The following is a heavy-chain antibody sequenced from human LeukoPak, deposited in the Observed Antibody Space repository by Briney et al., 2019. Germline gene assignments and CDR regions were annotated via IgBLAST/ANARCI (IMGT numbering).Heavy chain of an antibody. CDR3: ASVSSSWYLGGWFDP. CDR2: INHSGST. D-gene: IGHD6-13*01. Sequence: PSETLSLTCAVYGGSFSGYYWSWIRQPPGKGLEWIGEINHSGSTNYNPSLKSRVTISVDTSKNQFSLKLSSVTAADTAVYYCASVSSSWYLGGWFDPWGQGTLVTVSS. V-gene: IGHV4-34*01. CDR1: GGSFSGYY. J-gene: IGHJ5*02.